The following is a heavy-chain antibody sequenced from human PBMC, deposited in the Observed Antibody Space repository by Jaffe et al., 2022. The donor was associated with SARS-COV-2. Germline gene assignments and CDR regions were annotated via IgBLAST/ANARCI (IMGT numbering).Heavy chain of an antibody. Sequence: QLQLQESGPGLVKPSETLSLTCVVSGGSISSTSYYWGWIRQPPGKGLEWIGSIYYSGVTHCNPSLKNRVTISVDTSSNQFSLKLNSVTAADTAVYYCARHYGYTGSSWCAFEIWGRGTMVTVSS. D-gene: IGHD6-13*01. V-gene: IGHV4-39*01. J-gene: IGHJ3*02. CDR2: IYYSGVT. CDR1: GGSISSTSYY. CDR3: ARHYGYTGSSWCAFEI.